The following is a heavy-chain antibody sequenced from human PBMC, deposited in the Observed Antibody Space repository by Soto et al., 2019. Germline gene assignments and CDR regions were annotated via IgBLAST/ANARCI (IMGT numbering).Heavy chain of an antibody. J-gene: IGHJ3*01. CDR1: GATFSSYT. D-gene: IGHD2-15*01. CDR3: ARHWPGGSCYWPMFSNGALDV. CDR2: IIPMDGSP. V-gene: IGHV1-69*01. Sequence: QVQLVQSGAEVKQPGSSVKVSCKASGATFSSYTFTWVRQAPGQGLEWMGGIIPMDGSPNYSQKFQRRVTIIAYESTNTAYMELSSLRSDDTAVYYCARHWPGGSCYWPMFSNGALDVWGQGTMVIVSS.